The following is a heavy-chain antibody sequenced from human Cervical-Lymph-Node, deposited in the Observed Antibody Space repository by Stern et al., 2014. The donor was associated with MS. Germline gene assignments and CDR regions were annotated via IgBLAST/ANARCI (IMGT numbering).Heavy chain of an antibody. Sequence: VQLVESGAEVKKPGASVKVSCKASGYTFTSYGISWVRQAPGQGLEWMGCISSYNGNANYEQNLQVRVTMTTDTSTSTAYMELRSLRSDDTAVYYCARGLLGSENAFDIWGQGTMVTVSS. CDR3: ARGLLGSENAFDI. CDR2: ISSYNGNA. CDR1: GYTFTSYG. V-gene: IGHV1-18*01. D-gene: IGHD2-15*01. J-gene: IGHJ3*02.